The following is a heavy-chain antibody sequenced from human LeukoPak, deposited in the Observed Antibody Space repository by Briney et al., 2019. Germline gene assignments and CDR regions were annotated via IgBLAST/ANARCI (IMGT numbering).Heavy chain of an antibody. V-gene: IGHV3-30-3*01. CDR3: AREGSSGYYPY. J-gene: IGHJ4*02. CDR1: GFTFSSYP. D-gene: IGHD3-22*01. Sequence: GGSLRLSCAASGFTFSSYPMHWVRQAPGKGLEWVAVISYDGSNKHYADSVKGRFTISRDNSKNTLYLEMNSLRAEDTAVYYCAREGSSGYYPYWGQGTLVTVSS. CDR2: ISYDGSNK.